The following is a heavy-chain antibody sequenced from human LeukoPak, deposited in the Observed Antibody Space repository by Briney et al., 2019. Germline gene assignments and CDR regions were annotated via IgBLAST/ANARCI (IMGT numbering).Heavy chain of an antibody. D-gene: IGHD5-24*01. Sequence: SETLSLTCAVYGGSFSGYYWSWIRQPPGKGLEWIGEINHSGSTNYNPSLKSRVTISVDTSKNQFSLKLSSVTAADTAVYYCARQVNFRRRWLQLGSYYFDYWGQGTLVTVSS. CDR3: ARQVNFRRRWLQLGSYYFDY. CDR1: GGSFSGYY. J-gene: IGHJ4*02. V-gene: IGHV4-34*01. CDR2: INHSGST.